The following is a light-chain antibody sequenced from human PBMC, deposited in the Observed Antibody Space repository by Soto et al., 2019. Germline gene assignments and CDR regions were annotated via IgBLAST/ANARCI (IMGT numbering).Light chain of an antibody. J-gene: IGKJ3*01. CDR3: QQSYNTPLT. CDR1: QSISSY. Sequence: DIQMTQSPSSLSASVGVRVTITCRASQSISSYLNWYQQKPGKAPKFLIYAASSLQSGVPSRFSGSGSGTDFTLTISSLQPEDFATYYCQQSYNTPLTFGPGTKVDIK. CDR2: AAS. V-gene: IGKV1-39*01.